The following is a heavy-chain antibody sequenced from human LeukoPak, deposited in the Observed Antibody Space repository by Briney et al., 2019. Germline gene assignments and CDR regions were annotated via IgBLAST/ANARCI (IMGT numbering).Heavy chain of an antibody. CDR1: GFTFSSYS. Sequence: GGSLRLSCAASGFTFSSYSMNWVRQAPGKGLEWVSSISSSSSYIYYADSVKGRFTISRDNAKNSLYLQMNSLRAEDTAVYYCAREMVVPAARSHIFDYWGQGTLVTVSS. V-gene: IGHV3-21*01. J-gene: IGHJ4*02. D-gene: IGHD2-2*01. CDR3: AREMVVPAARSHIFDY. CDR2: ISSSSSYI.